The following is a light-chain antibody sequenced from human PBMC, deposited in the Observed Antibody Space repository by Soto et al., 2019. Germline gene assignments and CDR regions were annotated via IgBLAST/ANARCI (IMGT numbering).Light chain of an antibody. CDR2: SNS. CDR3: AAWDDNLNGPHWV. V-gene: IGLV1-44*01. CDR1: NSNIGSNT. J-gene: IGLJ3*02. Sequence: QSVLTQPPSASGTPGQRVTISCFGSNSNIGSNTVNWYQQLPGTAPKLLIYSNSQPPSGVPDRFSGAKSGTSASLAISGLQSEDEADYYCAAWDDNLNGPHWVFGGGTKLTVL.